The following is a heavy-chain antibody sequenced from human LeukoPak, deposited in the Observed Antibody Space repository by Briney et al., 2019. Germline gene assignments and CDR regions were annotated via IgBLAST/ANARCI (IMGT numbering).Heavy chain of an antibody. V-gene: IGHV3-48*01. J-gene: IGHJ4*02. Sequence: GGSLRLSCAASGFTFSLYSMNWVRQAPGKGLEWVSYISGSSGTIFYADSVKGRFTISRDNAKNTLFLQMNSLRAEDTAVYYCAKDRGYCTNGVCYRIDFWGQGSLVTVSS. D-gene: IGHD2-8*01. CDR3: AKDRGYCTNGVCYRIDF. CDR1: GFTFSLYS. CDR2: ISGSSGTI.